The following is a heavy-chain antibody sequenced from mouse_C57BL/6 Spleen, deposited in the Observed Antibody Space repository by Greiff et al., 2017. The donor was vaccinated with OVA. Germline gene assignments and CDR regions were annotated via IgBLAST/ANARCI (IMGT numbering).Heavy chain of an antibody. CDR1: GYTFTDYY. J-gene: IGHJ1*03. Sequence: EVQLQQSGPELVKPGASVKISCKASGYTFTDYYMNWVKQSHGKSLEWIGDINPNNGGTSYNQKFKGKATSTVDKSSSTAYMELRSLTSEDSAVYDCVNYYGSSYWYCDVWGTGTTVTVSS. CDR2: INPNNGGT. D-gene: IGHD1-1*01. V-gene: IGHV1-26*01. CDR3: VNYYGSSYWYCDV.